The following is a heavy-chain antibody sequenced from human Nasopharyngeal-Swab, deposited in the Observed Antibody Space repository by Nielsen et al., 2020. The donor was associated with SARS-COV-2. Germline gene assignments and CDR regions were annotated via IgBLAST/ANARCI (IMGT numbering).Heavy chain of an antibody. D-gene: IGHD3-10*01. CDR2: IYTSGST. J-gene: IGHJ6*02. Sequence: SETLSLTCTVSGGSISSYYWSWIRQPAGKGLEWIGRIYTSGSTNYNPSLKSRVTMSVDTSKNQFSLKLSSMTAADTAVYYCARDQKLWFGESADYYYYGMDVWGQGTTVTVSS. V-gene: IGHV4-4*07. CDR1: GGSISSYY. CDR3: ARDQKLWFGESADYYYYGMDV.